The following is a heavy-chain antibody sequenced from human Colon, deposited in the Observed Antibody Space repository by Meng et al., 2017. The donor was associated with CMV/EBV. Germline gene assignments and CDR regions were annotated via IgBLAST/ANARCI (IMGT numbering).Heavy chain of an antibody. CDR2: ISPALGIA. Sequence: SVKVSCKASGGTFKSYSISWVRQAPGQGLEWMGRISPALGIASYAQKFPDRVTITADISTSTAYMELTTLRSGDTAVYYCARDMLWGSSSTYFDSWGQGTLVTVSS. D-gene: IGHD6-6*01. V-gene: IGHV1-69*04. J-gene: IGHJ4*02. CDR1: GGTFKSYS. CDR3: ARDMLWGSSSTYFDS.